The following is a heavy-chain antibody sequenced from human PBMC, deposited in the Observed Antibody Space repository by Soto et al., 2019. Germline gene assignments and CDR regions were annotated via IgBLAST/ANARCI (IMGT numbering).Heavy chain of an antibody. CDR3: TETFWSGYYYYGMDV. V-gene: IGHV4-39*01. Sequence: SETLSLTCPVSGGSISSSSYYWGWIRQPPGKGLEWIGSIYYSGSTYYNPSLKSRVTISVDTSKNQFSLKLSSVTAADTAVYYCTETFWSGYYYYGMDVWGQGATVTVSS. CDR1: GGSISSSSYY. CDR2: IYYSGST. J-gene: IGHJ6*02. D-gene: IGHD3-3*01.